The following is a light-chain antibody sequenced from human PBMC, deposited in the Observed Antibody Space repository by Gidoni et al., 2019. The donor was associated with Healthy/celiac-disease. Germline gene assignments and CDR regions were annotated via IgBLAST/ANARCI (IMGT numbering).Light chain of an antibody. V-gene: IGLV2-23*01. CDR3: CSYAGSSTLV. Sequence: QSELTQPASVSGSPGQSFTISCTGTSSDVGSYNLVSWYQQHPGKAPKLMIYEGSKRPSGVSNRFSGSKSGNTASLPISVLQAEDEADYYFCSYAGSSTLVFGGGTKLTVL. CDR1: SSDVGSYNL. CDR2: EGS. J-gene: IGLJ2*01.